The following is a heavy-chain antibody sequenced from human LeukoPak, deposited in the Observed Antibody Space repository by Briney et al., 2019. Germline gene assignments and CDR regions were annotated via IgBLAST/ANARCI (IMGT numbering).Heavy chain of an antibody. V-gene: IGHV3-30-3*01. Sequence: PGRSLRLSCAASGFTFSSSPMHWLRQAPGPGLEWVAVLSYDGSIKSYADSVKGRFTISRDTSKNTLYQQMNSLRAEDTAVYYCARDLVAGSPDYFDYWGQGTLVTVSS. CDR3: ARDLVAGSPDYFDY. D-gene: IGHD6-19*01. J-gene: IGHJ4*02. CDR2: LSYDGSIK. CDR1: GFTFSSSP.